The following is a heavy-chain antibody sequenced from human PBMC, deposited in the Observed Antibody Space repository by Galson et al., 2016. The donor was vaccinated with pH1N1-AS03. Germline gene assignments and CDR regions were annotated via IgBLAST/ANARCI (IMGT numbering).Heavy chain of an antibody. D-gene: IGHD6-19*01. Sequence: SLRLSCAASGFPFSGYSMNWVRQAPGKGLEWVTFISTSSSSIYYADSVKGRFTISRDNAQNLLYLQMNSLRDEDTAVYYWARDGPPQGISVAGSFDFWGQGTWSPSPQ. CDR2: ISTSSSSI. J-gene: IGHJ4*02. V-gene: IGHV3-21*01. CDR3: ARDGPPQGISVAGSFDF. CDR1: GFPFSGYS.